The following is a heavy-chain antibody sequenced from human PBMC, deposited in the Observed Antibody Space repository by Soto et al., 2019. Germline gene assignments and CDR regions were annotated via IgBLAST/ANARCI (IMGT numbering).Heavy chain of an antibody. D-gene: IGHD3-10*01. V-gene: IGHV6-1*01. CDR1: GDSVSSNSAG. Sequence: PSETLSLTCVISGDSVSSNSAGWNWIRQSPSRGLEWLGGTYYKSKWNNDYALSVKSRITINPDTSKNQFSLPLYSVTPEDTAVYYCTGITWFRGMDVWGQGTPVTVSS. CDR3: TGITWFRGMDV. J-gene: IGHJ6*02. CDR2: TYYKSKWNN.